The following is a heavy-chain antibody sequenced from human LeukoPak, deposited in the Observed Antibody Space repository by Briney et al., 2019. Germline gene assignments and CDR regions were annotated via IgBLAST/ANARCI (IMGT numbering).Heavy chain of an antibody. D-gene: IGHD3-10*01. V-gene: IGHV1-18*01. CDR3: ARSLLLWFGDPNENWFDP. J-gene: IGHJ5*02. CDR2: ISAYNGNT. CDR1: GYTFTSYG. Sequence: ASVKVSCKASGYTFTSYGISWVRQAPGQGLEWMGWISAYNGNTKYSQKFQGRVTITRDTSASTAYMELSSLRSEDTAVYYCARSLLLWFGDPNENWFDPWGQGTLVTVSS.